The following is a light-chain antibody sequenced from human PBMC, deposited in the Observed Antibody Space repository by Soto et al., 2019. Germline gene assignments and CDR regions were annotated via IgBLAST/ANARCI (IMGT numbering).Light chain of an antibody. CDR3: QQYANLPHT. Sequence: EIVLTQSPGTLSLSPGERATLSCRASQSVVSTYLAWYQQKPGQAPRLLISGASDRATGIPDRFSGSGSGTDFTLTIRRLEHEDFAVYYCQQYANLPHTFGGGTEV. J-gene: IGKJ4*01. CDR1: QSVVSTY. V-gene: IGKV3-20*01. CDR2: GAS.